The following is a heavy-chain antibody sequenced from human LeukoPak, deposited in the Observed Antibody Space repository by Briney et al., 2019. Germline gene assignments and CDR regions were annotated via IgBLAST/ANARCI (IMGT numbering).Heavy chain of an antibody. D-gene: IGHD6-19*01. V-gene: IGHV3-30*02. CDR2: IRYDGSNK. CDR3: AKDTYSSGWVGGLFDY. J-gene: IGHJ4*02. CDR1: GFTFSSYG. Sequence: GGSLRLSCAASGFTFSSYGMHWVRQAPGKGLEWVAFIRYDGSNKYYADSVKGRFTISRDNSKNTLYLQMNSLRAEDTAVYYCAKDTYSSGWVGGLFDYWGQGTLVTVSS.